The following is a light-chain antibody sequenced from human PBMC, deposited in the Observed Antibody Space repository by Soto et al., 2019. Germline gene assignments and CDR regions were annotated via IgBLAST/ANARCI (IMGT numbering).Light chain of an antibody. CDR3: GSYTTTYVRI. CDR1: RSDIGSYNY. CDR2: EVT. J-gene: IGLJ1*01. V-gene: IGLV2-14*01. Sequence: QSALTQPASVSGSPGQSITISCSGTRSDIGSYNYVSWYQQHPGRAPKLIIYEVTNRPSGVSDRFSGSKSGNVASLTISGLQAADEADYYCGSYTTTYVRIFGTGTKLTVL.